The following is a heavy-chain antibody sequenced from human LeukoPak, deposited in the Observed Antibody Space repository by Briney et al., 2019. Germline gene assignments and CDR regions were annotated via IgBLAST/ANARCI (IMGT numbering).Heavy chain of an antibody. CDR3: ARFAYCGGHCWYCFDY. CDR2: IYSSGST. Sequence: SETLSLTCTVSGGPISSYYWSWIRQPPGKGLEWIGYIYSSGSTNYNPSLKSRITISVDTSKNQFSLKLSSVTAADTAVYYCARFAYCGGHCWYCFDYWGQGSLVTVSS. D-gene: IGHD2-21*02. V-gene: IGHV4-59*01. J-gene: IGHJ4*02. CDR1: GGPISSYY.